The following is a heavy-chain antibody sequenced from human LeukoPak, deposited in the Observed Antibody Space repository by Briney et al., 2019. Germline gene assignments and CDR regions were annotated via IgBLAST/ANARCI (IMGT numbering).Heavy chain of an antibody. Sequence: QAGGSLRLSCAASGFTVSSNCMSWVRQAPGKGLEWVSVIYSGGSTYYADSVKGRFTISRDNSKNTLYLQMNSLRAEDTAVYYCARGYSSGSNFDYWGQGTLVTVSS. D-gene: IGHD6-19*01. J-gene: IGHJ4*02. CDR1: GFTVSSNC. CDR3: ARGYSSGSNFDY. V-gene: IGHV3-53*01. CDR2: IYSGGST.